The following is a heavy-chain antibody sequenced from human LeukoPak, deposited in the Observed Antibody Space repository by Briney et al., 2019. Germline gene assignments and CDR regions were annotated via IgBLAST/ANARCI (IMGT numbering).Heavy chain of an antibody. CDR2: GGNSGGT. D-gene: IGHD1-26*01. Sequence: SETLSLTCAVYGGSLNGYYWSWIRQPPGKGLEWIGEGGNSGGTKFNPSLKSRVTISADTSKNQFSLKLSSVTAADTAVYYCAKNGQSGFSFDPWGQGALVTVSS. CDR1: GGSLNGYY. J-gene: IGHJ5*02. CDR3: AKNGQSGFSFDP. V-gene: IGHV4-34*01.